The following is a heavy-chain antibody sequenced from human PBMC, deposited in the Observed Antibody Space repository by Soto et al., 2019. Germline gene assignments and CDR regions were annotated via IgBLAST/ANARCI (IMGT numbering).Heavy chain of an antibody. CDR2: IYPGDSDT. V-gene: IGHV5-51*01. Sequence: ASLKITCKGSGDSFTNYWIAWVRHMPGKGLEWMGIIYPGDSDTRLSPAFQGQVTISADKSISPAYLQWSSLKASDTAMYYCARQVTNMTRFDSWGQRALVTVSS. J-gene: IGHJ5*01. CDR3: ARQVTNMTRFDS. D-gene: IGHD4-17*01. CDR1: GDSFTNYW.